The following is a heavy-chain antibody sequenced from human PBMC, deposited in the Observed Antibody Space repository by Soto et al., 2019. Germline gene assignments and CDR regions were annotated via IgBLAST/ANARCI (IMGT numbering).Heavy chain of an antibody. CDR2: INPNSGGT. Sequence: ASVKVSCKASGYTFTGYYMHWVRQAPGQGLEWMGWINPNSGGTNYAQKFQGWVTMTRDTSISTAYMELSRLRSDDTAVYYCATATNCSRTSGYRAYCYYGMDVWGQGTMVTVSS. CDR3: ATATNCSRTSGYRAYCYYGMDV. CDR1: GYTFTGYY. V-gene: IGHV1-2*04. D-gene: IGHD2-2*01. J-gene: IGHJ6*02.